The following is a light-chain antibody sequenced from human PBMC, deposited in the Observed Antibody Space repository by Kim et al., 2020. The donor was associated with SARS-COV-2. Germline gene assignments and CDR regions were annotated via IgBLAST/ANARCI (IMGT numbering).Light chain of an antibody. Sequence: APGESAILSCRASQSVSSSYLAWYTHKPGQSPRLLIHGASSRATGVPDRFRGGGSGTDFTLTITRLEPEDFAVYYCQQYGRSPTTFGQGTRLEIK. CDR1: QSVSSSY. J-gene: IGKJ5*01. CDR2: GAS. V-gene: IGKV3-20*01. CDR3: QQYGRSPTT.